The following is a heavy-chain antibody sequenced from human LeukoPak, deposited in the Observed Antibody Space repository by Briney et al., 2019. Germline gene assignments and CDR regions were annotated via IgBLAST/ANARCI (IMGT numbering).Heavy chain of an antibody. D-gene: IGHD5-18*01. CDR1: GFTFTSYG. V-gene: IGHV3-33*01. Sequence: GGSLRLSCAPSGFTFTSYGMHWVRQAPGKGLEWVAVIWYDGSNKYYADSVKGRFTISRDNSKNTLYLQMSSLRAEDTAAYYCARDQETARLDYWGQGTLVTVSS. J-gene: IGHJ4*02. CDR3: ARDQETARLDY. CDR2: IWYDGSNK.